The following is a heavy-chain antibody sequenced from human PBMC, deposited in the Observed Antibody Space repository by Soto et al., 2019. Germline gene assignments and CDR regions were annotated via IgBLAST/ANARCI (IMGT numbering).Heavy chain of an antibody. V-gene: IGHV3-21*06. CDR2: ITRSSSYI. CDR1: GFAFNTYS. Sequence: ESGGGPVKPGGSLRLSCAASGFAFNTYSMNWVRQAPGKGLEWVAFITRSSSYIYYADSVRGRFTLSRDNAKNSLYLQMNSLRAADTAIYYCARDDGWLILDYWGQGTLVTVSS. D-gene: IGHD6-19*01. J-gene: IGHJ4*02. CDR3: ARDDGWLILDY.